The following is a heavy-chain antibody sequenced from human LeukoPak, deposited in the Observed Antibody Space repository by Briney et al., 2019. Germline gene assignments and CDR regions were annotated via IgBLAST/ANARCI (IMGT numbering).Heavy chain of an antibody. CDR1: GGSFSGYY. V-gene: IGHV4-34*01. CDR3: ASKNEQLVSYNWFDP. D-gene: IGHD6-6*01. Sequence: SETLSLTCAVYGGSFSGYYWSWIRQPPGKGLEWIGEINHSGSTNYNPSLKSRVTISVDTSKNQFSLKLGSVTAADTAVYYCASKNEQLVSYNWFDPWGQGTLVTVSS. J-gene: IGHJ5*02. CDR2: INHSGST.